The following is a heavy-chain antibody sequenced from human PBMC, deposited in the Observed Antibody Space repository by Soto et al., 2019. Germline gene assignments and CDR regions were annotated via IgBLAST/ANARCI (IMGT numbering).Heavy chain of an antibody. D-gene: IGHD1-20*01. J-gene: IGHJ4*02. CDR2: ISGSGGST. CDR1: GFTFSSYA. V-gene: IGHV3-23*01. Sequence: LRLPCAASGFTFSSYAMSWVRQAAGKGLEWVLVISGSGGSTYYADSVKGRFTISRDNSKNTLYLKMNTLRAEDTAVYYCAKIGLTLDYWGQGSLVTVSS. CDR3: AKIGLTLDY.